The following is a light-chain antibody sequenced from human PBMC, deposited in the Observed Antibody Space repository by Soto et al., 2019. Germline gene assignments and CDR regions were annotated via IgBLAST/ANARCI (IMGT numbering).Light chain of an antibody. CDR3: GTWDFSLSGVV. J-gene: IGLJ3*02. V-gene: IGLV1-51*01. CDR1: SSNIGNNY. Sequence: QSVLTQPPAVSAAPGQKVTISCSGSSSNIGNNYVSWYQQLPGKAPKLLLYDNNKRPSGIPDRFSGSKSGTSATLGITGLQTGDEADYYCGTWDFSLSGVVFGEGTKLTVL. CDR2: DNN.